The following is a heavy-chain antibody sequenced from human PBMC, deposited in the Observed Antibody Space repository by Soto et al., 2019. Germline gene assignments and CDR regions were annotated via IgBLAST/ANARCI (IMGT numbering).Heavy chain of an antibody. J-gene: IGHJ6*02. V-gene: IGHV4-31*03. CDR1: GGSISSGGYY. Sequence: QVQLQESGPGLVKPSQTLSLTCTVSGGSISSGGYYWSWIRHHPGQGLVWIGYIYYSGSTYYNPSLKSRVTISVDTSKNQFSLKLSSVTAADTAVYYCARDLYERDGGMDVWGQGTTVTVSS. CDR3: ARDLYERDGGMDV. D-gene: IGHD3-10*01. CDR2: IYYSGST.